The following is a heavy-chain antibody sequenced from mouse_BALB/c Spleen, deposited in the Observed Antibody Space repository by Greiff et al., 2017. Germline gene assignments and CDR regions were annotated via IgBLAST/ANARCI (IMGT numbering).Heavy chain of an antibody. CDR3: ARLEVRHYAMDY. D-gene: IGHD2-14*01. CDR1: GYTFTDYA. Sequence: SGAELVRPGVSVKISCKGSGYTFTDYAMHWVKQSHAKSLEWIGVISTYYGDASYNQKFKGKATMTVDKSSSTAYMELARLTSEDSAIYYCARLEVRHYAMDYWGQGTSVTVSS. J-gene: IGHJ4*01. CDR2: ISTYYGDA. V-gene: IGHV1S137*01.